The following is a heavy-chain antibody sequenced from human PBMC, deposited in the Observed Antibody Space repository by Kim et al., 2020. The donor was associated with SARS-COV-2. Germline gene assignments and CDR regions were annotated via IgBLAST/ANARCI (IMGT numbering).Heavy chain of an antibody. V-gene: IGHV1-18*01. CDR1: GYTFTSYG. CDR3: ARDSLVWIASRAFGRGTHKSMSVCIDY. J-gene: IGHJ4*02. CDR2: ISAYNGNT. Sequence: ASVKVSCKASGYTFTSYGISWVRQAPGQGLEWMGWISAYNGNTNYAQKLQGRVTMTTDTSTSTAYMELRSLRSDDTAVYYCARDSLVWIASRAFGRGTHKSMSVCIDYWGQGTLVTVSS. D-gene: IGHD6-6*01.